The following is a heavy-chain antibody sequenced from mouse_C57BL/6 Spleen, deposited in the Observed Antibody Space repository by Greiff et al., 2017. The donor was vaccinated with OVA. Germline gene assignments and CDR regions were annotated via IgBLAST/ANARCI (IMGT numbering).Heavy chain of an antibody. D-gene: IGHD2-4*01. V-gene: IGHV7-1*01. CDR3: ARAYYDYDVGAMDY. CDR2: SRNKANDYTT. Sequence: DVMLVESGGGLVQSGRSLRLSCATSGFTFSDFYMEWVRQAPGKGLEWIAASRNKANDYTTEYSASVKGRFIVSRDTSQSILYLQMNALRAEDTAINYCARAYYDYDVGAMDYWGQGTSVTVSS. CDR1: GFTFSDFY. J-gene: IGHJ4*01.